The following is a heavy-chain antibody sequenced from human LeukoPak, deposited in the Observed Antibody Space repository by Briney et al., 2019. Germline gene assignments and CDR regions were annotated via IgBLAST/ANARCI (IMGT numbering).Heavy chain of an antibody. D-gene: IGHD3-22*01. CDR3: ARDDSSGYFFDY. Sequence: ASVKVSCKASGYTFTSYYMHWVRQAPGQGLEWMGIINPSGGSTSYAQKFQGGVTMTRDTSTSTVYMELSSLRSEDTAVYYCARDDSSGYFFDYWGQGTLVTVSS. V-gene: IGHV1-46*01. CDR2: INPSGGST. J-gene: IGHJ4*02. CDR1: GYTFTSYY.